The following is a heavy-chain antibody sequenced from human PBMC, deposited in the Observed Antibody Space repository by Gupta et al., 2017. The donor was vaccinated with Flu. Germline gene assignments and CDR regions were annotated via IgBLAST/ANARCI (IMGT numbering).Heavy chain of an antibody. J-gene: IGHJ6*03. Sequence: QMQLVESGGGVVQFGTSLSLSCAASGFTFCSYVMHWVSQAPDKGLEWVAERESDGSHKDDADSVRGRFTISRDNSKNTLSLEMDSLRVEDTAVYYCAKDGPWTASCPYYCYYMDVWGKGTTVTVSS. CDR3: AKDGPWTASCPYYCYYMDV. V-gene: IGHV3-30*18. CDR1: GFTFCSYV. CDR2: RESDGSHK. D-gene: IGHD2-2*01.